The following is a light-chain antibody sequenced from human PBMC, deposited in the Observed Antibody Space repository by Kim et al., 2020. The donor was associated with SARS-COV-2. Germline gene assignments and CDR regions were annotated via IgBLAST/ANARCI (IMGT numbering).Light chain of an antibody. J-gene: IGKJ1*01. CDR2: GAS. V-gene: IGKV1-27*01. Sequence: ASVGDRVPITCRASQDISNYLAWFQLKPGKAPKLLIYGASGLQPGVPSRFSGSGSGTDFTLTVTSLQPEDVAAYYCQKYGSAPWTFGQGTKVDIK. CDR3: QKYGSAPWT. CDR1: QDISNY.